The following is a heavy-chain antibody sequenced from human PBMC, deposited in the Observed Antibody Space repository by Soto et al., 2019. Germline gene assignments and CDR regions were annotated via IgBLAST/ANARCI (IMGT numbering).Heavy chain of an antibody. Sequence: GESLKISCKGSGYTFSNYWLGWVRQMPGKGLEWMGIIYLGDSDTRYSPSFQGQVTISADKSISTAYLQWRSLKASETAMYYCARGVGIVATDGMDVWGQGTAVTVSS. J-gene: IGHJ6*02. CDR1: GYTFSNYW. D-gene: IGHD5-12*01. CDR2: IYLGDSDT. V-gene: IGHV5-51*01. CDR3: ARGVGIVATDGMDV.